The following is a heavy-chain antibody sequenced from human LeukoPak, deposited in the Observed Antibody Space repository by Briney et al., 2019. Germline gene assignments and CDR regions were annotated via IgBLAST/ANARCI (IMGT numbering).Heavy chain of an antibody. J-gene: IGHJ4*02. CDR1: GGSISTNSYY. Sequence: PSETLSLTCTVSGGSISTNSYYWGWVRQPPGKGLEWIGSIYYGGSTFYNPSLKSRVTISADTSKNQFSLNLSSVTAADTAVYYCARRLASSSDTFDYWGQGTLVTVSS. CDR3: ARRLASSSDTFDY. V-gene: IGHV4-39*01. D-gene: IGHD4-11*01. CDR2: IYYGGST.